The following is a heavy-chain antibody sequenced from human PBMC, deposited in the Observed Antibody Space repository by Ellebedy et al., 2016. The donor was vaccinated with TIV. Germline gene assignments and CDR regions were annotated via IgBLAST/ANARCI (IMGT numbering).Heavy chain of an antibody. J-gene: IGHJ6*02. CDR1: GFRFSSYG. V-gene: IGHV3-30*18. CDR3: AKGVYDSSLSGLDV. D-gene: IGHD3-22*01. Sequence: GESLKISXAASGFRFSSYGMRWVRQAPGKGLEWVAVISSDGSDKYYADSVKGRFTISRDNSKNTLYLQMNSLRAEDTAVYYCAKGVYDSSLSGLDVWGQGTTVTVSS. CDR2: ISSDGSDK.